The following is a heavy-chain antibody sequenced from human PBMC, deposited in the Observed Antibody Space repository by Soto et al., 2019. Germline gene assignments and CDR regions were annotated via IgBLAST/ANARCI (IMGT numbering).Heavy chain of an antibody. CDR3: EHSAPVFHY. Sequence: QITLKESGPTLVKPTQTLTLTCTFPGFSRSTSGVGVGWIRQPPGKVLEWLALIYWDDDKRYSPSLKSRLAIAKDTAKNQVVLTMTNMDPVDTATYYCEHSAPVFHYWGQGPLVTVSS. J-gene: IGHJ4*02. V-gene: IGHV2-5*02. CDR2: IYWDDDK. CDR1: GFSRSTSGVG.